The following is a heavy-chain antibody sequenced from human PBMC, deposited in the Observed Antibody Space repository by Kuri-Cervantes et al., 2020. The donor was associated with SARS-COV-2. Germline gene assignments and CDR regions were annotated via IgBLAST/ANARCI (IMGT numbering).Heavy chain of an antibody. J-gene: IGHJ4*02. V-gene: IGHV4-59*08. CDR3: ARVPIAAPEY. D-gene: IGHD6-13*01. CDR1: GGSISSYY. Sequence: SETLSLSCTVSGGSISSYYWNWIRQPPGKGLEWIGYIYYSGSTNYNPSLKSRVTISVDTSKNQFSLKLSSVTAADTAVYYCARVPIAAPEYWGQGTLVTVSS. CDR2: IYYSGST.